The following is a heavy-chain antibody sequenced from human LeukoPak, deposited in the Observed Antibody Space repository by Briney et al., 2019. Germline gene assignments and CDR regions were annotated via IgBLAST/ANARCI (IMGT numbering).Heavy chain of an antibody. CDR2: ISSSSSYI. CDR3: ARKTNYFDY. J-gene: IGHJ4*02. CDR1: GFTFNNYE. Sequence: GGSLRLSCAASGFTFNNYEMNWVRQAPGKGLGWVSYISSSSSYIYYADSVKGRFTISRDDAKNSLYLQMNSLRAEDTAVYYCARKTNYFDYWGQGTLVTVSS. V-gene: IGHV3-21*05.